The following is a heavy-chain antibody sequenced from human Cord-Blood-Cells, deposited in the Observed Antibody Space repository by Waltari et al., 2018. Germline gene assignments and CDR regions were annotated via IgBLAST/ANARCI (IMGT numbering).Heavy chain of an antibody. D-gene: IGHD3-10*01. Sequence: QVQLVQSGAEVKKPGASVMVSCKASGYTFTSYDINWVRQATGTGLEWMGWMNPNSGNTGYAQKFQGRVTMARNTSISTAYMELSSLRSEDTAVYDCAGVKNYYGSGSYYNVYYWGQGTLVTVSS. CDR1: GYTFTSYD. V-gene: IGHV1-8*01. CDR2: MNPNSGNT. J-gene: IGHJ4*02. CDR3: AGVKNYYGSGSYYNVYY.